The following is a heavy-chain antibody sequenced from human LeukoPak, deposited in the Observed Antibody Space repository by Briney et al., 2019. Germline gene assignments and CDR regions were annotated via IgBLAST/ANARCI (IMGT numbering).Heavy chain of an antibody. CDR1: GYSISIGYY. CDR3: ARVGYDILTGYYAPLDY. J-gene: IGHJ4*02. Sequence: PAETLSLTCTVSGYSISIGYYWDWIRQPPGNGLDWIAISEHIRPTYYNPSLKSRVTISVDTSKDQFSLKLSSVTAADTAVYYCARVGYDILTGYYAPLDYWGQGTLVTVSS. V-gene: IGHV4-38-2*02. CDR2: SEHIRPT. D-gene: IGHD3-9*01.